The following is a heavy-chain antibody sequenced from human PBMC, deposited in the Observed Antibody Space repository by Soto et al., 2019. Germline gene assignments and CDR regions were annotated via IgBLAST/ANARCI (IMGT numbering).Heavy chain of an antibody. Sequence: SETLSLTCAVYGGSFSGYYWSWIRQPPGKGLEWIGEINHSGSTNSNPSLKCRVTISVDTSKNQFSLKLSSVTAADTAVYYCASGRNSDFWGPTRGAFDILGQGTMVTVSS. J-gene: IGHJ3*02. V-gene: IGHV4-34*01. CDR3: ASGRNSDFWGPTRGAFDI. D-gene: IGHD3-3*01. CDR2: INHSGST. CDR1: GGSFSGYY.